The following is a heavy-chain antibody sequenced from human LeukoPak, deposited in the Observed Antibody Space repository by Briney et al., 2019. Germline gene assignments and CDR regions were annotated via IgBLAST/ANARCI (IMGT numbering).Heavy chain of an antibody. CDR3: ARVRVAGTRFDP. Sequence: SETLSLTCAVYGGSFSGYYWSWIRQPPGKGLEWIGEINHSGSTNYNPSLKSRVTISVDTSKNHFSLKLSSVTAADTAVYYCARVRVAGTRFDPWGQGTLVTVSS. V-gene: IGHV4-34*01. J-gene: IGHJ5*02. CDR1: GGSFSGYY. CDR2: INHSGST. D-gene: IGHD6-19*01.